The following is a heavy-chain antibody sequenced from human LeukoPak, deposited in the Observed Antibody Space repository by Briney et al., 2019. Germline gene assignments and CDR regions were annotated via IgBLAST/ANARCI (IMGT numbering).Heavy chain of an antibody. V-gene: IGHV3-21*01. CDR3: ASGGVYSSSWYVFDP. Sequence: PGGSLRLSCAASGFTFSSYSMNWVRQAPGKGLEWVSSISSSSSYIYYADSVKGRFTISRDNAKNSLYLQMKSLRAEDTAVYYCASGGVYSSSWYVFDPWGQGTLVTVSS. D-gene: IGHD6-13*01. J-gene: IGHJ5*02. CDR2: ISSSSSYI. CDR1: GFTFSSYS.